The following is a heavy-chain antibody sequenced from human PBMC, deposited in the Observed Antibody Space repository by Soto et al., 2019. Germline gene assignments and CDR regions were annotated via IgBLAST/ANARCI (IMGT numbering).Heavy chain of an antibody. CDR2: INHSGST. V-gene: IGHV4-34*01. J-gene: IGHJ4*02. Sequence: QVQLQQWGAGLLKPSETLSLTCAVYGGSFSGYYWSWIRQPPGKGLEWIGEINHSGSTNYNPSLKSRVTISVDTSKNQFSLKLSSVTAADTAVYYCARQSSSFPFDYWGQGTLVTVSS. D-gene: IGHD6-13*01. CDR1: GGSFSGYY. CDR3: ARQSSSFPFDY.